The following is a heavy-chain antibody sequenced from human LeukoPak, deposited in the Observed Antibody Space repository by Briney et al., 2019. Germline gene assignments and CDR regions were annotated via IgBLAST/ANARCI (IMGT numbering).Heavy chain of an antibody. D-gene: IGHD6-13*01. CDR1: GVTLSKCT. V-gene: IGHV3-23*01. CDR3: DTMAGEQLGEYYMDV. J-gene: IGHJ6*03. Sequence: GGSLGLSCGASGVTLSKCTSPWDRHAPGCRLEWVSHISGSGFNTYYEDYVKGWLTIYRDNSTNTLYLQMNRLRAEETAAYYCDTMAGEQLGEYYMDVWGNGTTLTVSS. CDR2: ISGSGFNT.